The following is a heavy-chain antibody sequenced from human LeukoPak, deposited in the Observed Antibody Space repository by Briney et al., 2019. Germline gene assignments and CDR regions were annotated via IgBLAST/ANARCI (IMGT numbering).Heavy chain of an antibody. V-gene: IGHV1-8*02. CDR1: GYTFTSYG. J-gene: IGHJ6*02. CDR2: MNPNSGNT. D-gene: IGHD2-2*02. CDR3: ARDQGYQLLYGNYYYYGMDV. Sequence: ASVKVSCKASGYTFTSYGISWVRQAPGQGLEWMGWMNPNSGNTGYAQKFQGRVTMTRNTSISTAYMELSSLRSEDTAVYYCARDQGYQLLYGNYYYYGMDVWGQGATVTVSS.